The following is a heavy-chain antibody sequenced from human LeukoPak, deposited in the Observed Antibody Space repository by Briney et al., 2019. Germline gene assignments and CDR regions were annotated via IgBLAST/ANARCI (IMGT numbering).Heavy chain of an antibody. D-gene: IGHD1-26*01. J-gene: IGHJ2*01. CDR3: AREVPWVWNFEL. CDR2: IYNSGST. V-gene: IGHV4-30-4*01. CDR1: GGSISSGDHY. Sequence: PSETLSLTCTVSGGSISSGDHYWSWIRQPPGTVLEWIGYIYNSGSTYYNPSLKSRVTISVDTSKNQFSLKLNSVTAAVTAVYYCAREVPWVWNFELWGRGTLVTVSS.